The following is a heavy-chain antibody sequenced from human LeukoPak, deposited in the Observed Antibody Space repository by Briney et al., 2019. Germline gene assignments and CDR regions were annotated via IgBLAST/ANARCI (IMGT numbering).Heavy chain of an antibody. CDR1: GFTFSSYS. CDR3: AKDITFNDMLGLDY. J-gene: IGHJ4*02. CDR2: ISSSRSTI. V-gene: IGHV3-48*01. Sequence: PGGSLRLSCAASGFTFSSYSMNWVRQAPGKGLEWVSYISSSRSTIYYADSVKGRFTISRDNAKNSLYLQMNSLRAEDTALYYCAKDITFNDMLGLDYWGQGTPVTVSS. D-gene: IGHD3-9*01.